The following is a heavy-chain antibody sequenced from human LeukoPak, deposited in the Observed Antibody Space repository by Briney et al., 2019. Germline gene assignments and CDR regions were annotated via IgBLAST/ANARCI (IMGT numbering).Heavy chain of an antibody. CDR3: ARVTGGMATIEGYFDY. J-gene: IGHJ4*02. Sequence: PGGSLRLSCAASGFTVSSNYMSWVRQAPGKGLEWVSSISSSSSYIYYADSVKGRFTISRDNAKNSLYLQMNSLRDEDTAVYYCARVTGGMATIEGYFDYWGQGTLVTVSS. V-gene: IGHV3-21*01. CDR2: ISSSSSYI. D-gene: IGHD5-24*01. CDR1: GFTVSSNY.